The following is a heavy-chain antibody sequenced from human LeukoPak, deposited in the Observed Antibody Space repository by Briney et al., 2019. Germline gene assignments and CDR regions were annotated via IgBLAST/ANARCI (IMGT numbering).Heavy chain of an antibody. V-gene: IGHV1-18*01. CDR2: ISAYNGNT. J-gene: IGHJ4*02. D-gene: IGHD3-3*01. Sequence: ASVKVSCKASGYTFTSYGISWVRQAPGQGLEGMGCISAYNGNTNYAQKLQGRVTMTTDTSTSTAYMELRSLRSDDTAVYYCASRDYDFWSGYYYFDYWGQGTLVTVSS. CDR3: ASRDYDFWSGYYYFDY. CDR1: GYTFTSYG.